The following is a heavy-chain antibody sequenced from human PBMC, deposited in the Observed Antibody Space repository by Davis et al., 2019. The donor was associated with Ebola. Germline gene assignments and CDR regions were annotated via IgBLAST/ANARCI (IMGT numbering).Heavy chain of an antibody. D-gene: IGHD3-9*01. J-gene: IGHJ6*02. CDR2: IYYSGST. V-gene: IGHV4-30-4*01. CDR1: GGSISSGDYY. Sequence: SETLSLTCTVSGGSISSGDYYWSWIRQPPGKGLEWIGYIYYSGSTYYNPSLKSRVTISVDTSKNQFSLKLSSVTAADTAVYYCARDFRVYYDILTGYYGMDVWGQGTTVTVSS. CDR3: ARDFRVYYDILTGYYGMDV.